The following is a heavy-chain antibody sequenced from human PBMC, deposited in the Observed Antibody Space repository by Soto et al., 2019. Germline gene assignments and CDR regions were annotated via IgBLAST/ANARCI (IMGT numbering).Heavy chain of an antibody. Sequence: QVQLVESGGGVVQPGRSLRLSCAASGFTFSSYGMHWVRQAPGKGLEWVAAIWYDGSNKYYADSVKGRFTISRDNSKNTLYLQMNSLRAEDTAVYYCATNNYWGQGTLVTVSS. CDR1: GFTFSSYG. CDR2: IWYDGSNK. V-gene: IGHV3-33*01. CDR3: ATNNY. J-gene: IGHJ4*02.